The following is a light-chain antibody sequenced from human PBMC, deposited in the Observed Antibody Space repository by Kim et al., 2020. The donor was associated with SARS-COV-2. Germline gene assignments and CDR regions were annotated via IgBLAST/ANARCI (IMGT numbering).Light chain of an antibody. CDR2: EDN. Sequence: GKTVTLSCTGSSGSIASNYVRWYQQRPGSAPTTVIYEDNQRHSGVPDRFSGSIDSSSNSASLTISGLKTGDDADYYCQSYDSSNRVFGGGTQLTVL. J-gene: IGLJ3*02. CDR3: QSYDSSNRV. CDR1: SGSIASNY. V-gene: IGLV6-57*02.